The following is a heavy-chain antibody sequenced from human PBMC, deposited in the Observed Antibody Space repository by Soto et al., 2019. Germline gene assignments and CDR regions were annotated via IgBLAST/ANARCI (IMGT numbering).Heavy chain of an antibody. Sequence: SETLSLTCAASGGSISSSNWWSWVRQPPGKGLEWIGGIYHSGSTNYNPSLKSRVTISVDKSKNQFSLKLSSVTAADTAVYYCARGVLYYDSSGYPFDCWGQGTLVTVSS. CDR2: IYHSGST. CDR3: ARGVLYYDSSGYPFDC. J-gene: IGHJ4*02. D-gene: IGHD3-22*01. CDR1: GGSISSSNW. V-gene: IGHV4-4*02.